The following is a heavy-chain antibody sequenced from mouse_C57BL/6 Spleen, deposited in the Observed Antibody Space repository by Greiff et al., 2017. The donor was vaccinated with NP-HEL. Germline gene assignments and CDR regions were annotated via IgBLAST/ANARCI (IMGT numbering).Heavy chain of an antibody. CDR1: GYAFSSYW. D-gene: IGHD1-1*01. Sequence: VQLQQSGAELVKPGASVKISCKASGYAFSSYWMNWVKQRPGKGLEWIGQIYPGDGDTNYNGKFKGKATLTADKSSSTAYMQLSSLTSEVSAVYFCARRYGSSGAMDYWGQGTSVTVSS. CDR2: IYPGDGDT. CDR3: ARRYGSSGAMDY. V-gene: IGHV1-80*01. J-gene: IGHJ4*01.